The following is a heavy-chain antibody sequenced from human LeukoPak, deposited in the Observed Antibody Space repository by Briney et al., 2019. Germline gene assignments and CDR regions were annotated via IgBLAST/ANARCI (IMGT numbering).Heavy chain of an antibody. CDR3: ARNITIFRATT. CDR2: TNQSGST. V-gene: IGHV4-34*01. J-gene: IGHJ4*02. D-gene: IGHD3-3*01. Sequence: PSETLSLTCAVYGGSFSGYYWIWIRQPPGKGLEWIGETNQSGSTNYNPSLKSRVTISVDTSKNQLSLKLSSVTAADTAVYYCARNITIFRATTRGQGTLVTVSS. CDR1: GGSFSGYY.